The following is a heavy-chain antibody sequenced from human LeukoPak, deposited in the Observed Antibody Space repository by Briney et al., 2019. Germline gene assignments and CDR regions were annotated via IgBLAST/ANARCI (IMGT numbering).Heavy chain of an antibody. Sequence: GGSLRLSCAASGFTFGDYAMAWLRQPPGQGLEWVALVFDAGDTTFLADSVKGRFSISRDNTNNILFLHMNSLRGGDTAVYFCAKDRVGPDVFDFWGHGTLVTVSS. CDR3: AKDRVGPDVFDF. V-gene: IGHV3-23*01. J-gene: IGHJ3*01. D-gene: IGHD3-10*01. CDR1: GFTFGDYA. CDR2: VFDAGDTT.